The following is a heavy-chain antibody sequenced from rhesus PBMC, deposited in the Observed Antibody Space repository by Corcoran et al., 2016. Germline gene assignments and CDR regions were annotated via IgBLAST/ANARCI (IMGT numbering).Heavy chain of an antibody. Sequence: QVQLQESGPGLVKPSETLSLTCAVSGGSISSSNWWTWIRQPPGKGLEWIGYISGSSGSTYYNPSLESRVTISKDPSKNQFSLKLSSVTAADTAVYYCARRCSGGVCYPYYGLDSWGQGVVVTVSS. D-gene: IGHD2-39*02. CDR1: GGSISSSNW. V-gene: IGHV4-65*02. J-gene: IGHJ6*01. CDR3: ARRCSGGVCYPYYGLDS. CDR2: ISGSSGST.